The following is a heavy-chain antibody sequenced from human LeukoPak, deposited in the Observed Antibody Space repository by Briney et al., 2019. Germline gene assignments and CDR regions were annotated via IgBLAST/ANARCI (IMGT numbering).Heavy chain of an antibody. CDR2: IYYSGRN. CDR3: ARRATMLAGGYFDY. D-gene: IGHD5-12*01. Sequence: SETLSLTCNVSGGSISSYFWSWIRQPPGKGLGWIGYIYYSGRNNYNPSLKSRVTISVDTSNNQFSLRLSSVTAADAAVYYCARRATMLAGGYFDYWGQGTLVSVSS. J-gene: IGHJ4*02. CDR1: GGSISSYF. V-gene: IGHV4-59*08.